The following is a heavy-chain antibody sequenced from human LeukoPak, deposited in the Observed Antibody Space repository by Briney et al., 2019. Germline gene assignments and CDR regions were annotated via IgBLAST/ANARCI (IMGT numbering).Heavy chain of an antibody. D-gene: IGHD2/OR15-2a*01. Sequence: SETLSLTCAVYGGSFSGYYWSWIRQPPGKGLEWIGEINHSGSTNYNPSLKSRVTISVDTSKNQFSLKLSSVTAADTAVYYCARTGDYFQAAWGQGTLVTVSS. CDR3: ARTGDYFQAA. CDR1: GGSFSGYY. V-gene: IGHV4-34*01. J-gene: IGHJ5*02. CDR2: INHSGST.